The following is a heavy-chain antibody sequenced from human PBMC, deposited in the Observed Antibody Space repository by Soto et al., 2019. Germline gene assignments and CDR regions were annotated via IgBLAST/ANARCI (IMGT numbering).Heavy chain of an antibody. D-gene: IGHD6-19*01. CDR2: MQPSTGRT. CDR3: ARAGRIAVADYYFDY. Sequence: ASVKVSCKASGYSFTSLDINWVRQTAGQGLEWMGWMQPSTGRTGYAQKFQGRVTMTRDTSISTAYMELSRLRSDDTAVYYCARAGRIAVADYYFDYWGQGTLVTVSS. V-gene: IGHV1-8*01. J-gene: IGHJ4*02. CDR1: GYSFTSLD.